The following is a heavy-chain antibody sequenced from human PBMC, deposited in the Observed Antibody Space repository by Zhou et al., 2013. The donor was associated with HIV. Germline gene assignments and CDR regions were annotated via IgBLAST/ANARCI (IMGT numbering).Heavy chain of an antibody. V-gene: IGHV3-23*04. J-gene: IGHJ6*04. Sequence: EVQLVESGGGLVQPGGSLRLSCEASGFTLSRYAMNWVRQAPGKGLEWVSGISGSAGNTYYADSVKGRFIISKDKSKNTLYLQMNSLRVDDTAVYYCAIPHWGNGTTVIVSS. CDR1: GFTLSRYA. CDR2: ISGSAGNT. CDR3: AIPH.